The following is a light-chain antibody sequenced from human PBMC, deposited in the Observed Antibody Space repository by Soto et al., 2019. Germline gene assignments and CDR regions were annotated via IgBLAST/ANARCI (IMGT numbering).Light chain of an antibody. V-gene: IGKV3-15*01. Sequence: ERAMTQSPATLSVSPGDIATLFCRASQSVSSNLAWYQQKPGQAPRILIYGASTRATGIPARFSGSGSGTEFTLTISSLQSEDVAVYYCQQYNNWPQTLGQGTKVDIK. CDR2: GAS. CDR1: QSVSSN. J-gene: IGKJ1*01. CDR3: QQYNNWPQT.